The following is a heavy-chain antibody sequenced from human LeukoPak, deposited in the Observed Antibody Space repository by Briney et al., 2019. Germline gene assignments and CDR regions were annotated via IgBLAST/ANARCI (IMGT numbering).Heavy chain of an antibody. D-gene: IGHD4-17*01. CDR3: ARGALGYGDYIM. CDR2: IWYDGSNK. J-gene: IGHJ4*02. Sequence: GGSLRLSCAASGFTFSSYGMHWVRQAPGKGLEWVAVIWYDGSNKYYADSVKGRFTISRDNSKNTLYLQMNSLRAEDTAVYYCARGALGYGDYIMWGQGTLVTVSS. CDR1: GFTFSSYG. V-gene: IGHV3-33*01.